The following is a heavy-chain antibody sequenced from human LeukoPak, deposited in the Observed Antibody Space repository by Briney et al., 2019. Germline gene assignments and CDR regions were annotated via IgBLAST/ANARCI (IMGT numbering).Heavy chain of an antibody. D-gene: IGHD2-2*01. CDR3: AKQGYCSSTSCLRSNWFDP. J-gene: IGHJ5*02. CDR2: ISGSGGST. Sequence: GGSLRLSCAASGFTFSSYAMSWVRQAPGKGLEWVSAISGSGGSTYYADSVKGRFTISRDNSKNTLYLQMNSLRAEDTAVYYCAKQGYCSSTSCLRSNWFDPWGQGTLSPSPQ. CDR1: GFTFSSYA. V-gene: IGHV3-23*01.